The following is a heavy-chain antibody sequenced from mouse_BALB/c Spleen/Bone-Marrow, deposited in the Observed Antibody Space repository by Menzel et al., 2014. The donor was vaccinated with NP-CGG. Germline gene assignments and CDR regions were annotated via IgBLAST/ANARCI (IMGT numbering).Heavy chain of an antibody. Sequence: VQLVESGSVLVRPGASVKLSCKASGYTFXSSWMHWAKQRPGQGLEWIGEIHPNSGNTNYNEKFKGKATLTVDTSSSTAYVDLSSLTSEDSAVYYCARELGRGYYFDYWGQGTTLTVSS. D-gene: IGHD4-1*01. CDR3: ARELGRGYYFDY. V-gene: IGHV1S130*01. CDR2: IHPNSGNT. J-gene: IGHJ2*01. CDR1: GYTFXSSW.